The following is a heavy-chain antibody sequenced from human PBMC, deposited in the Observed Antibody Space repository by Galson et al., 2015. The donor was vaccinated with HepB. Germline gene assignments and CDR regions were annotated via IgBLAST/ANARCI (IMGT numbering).Heavy chain of an antibody. D-gene: IGHD2-21*01. J-gene: IGHJ4*02. CDR1: GFSLSTNGVG. CDR2: IYWDDDK. Sequence: PALVKPTQTLTLTRTFSGFSLSTNGVGVGWIRQPPGKALEWLALIYWDDDKRYSPSLKSRLTISKDTSKNQVVVTMTNMDPVDTATYYCARNAYALVDYWGQGTLVTVSS. CDR3: ARNAYALVDY. V-gene: IGHV2-5*02.